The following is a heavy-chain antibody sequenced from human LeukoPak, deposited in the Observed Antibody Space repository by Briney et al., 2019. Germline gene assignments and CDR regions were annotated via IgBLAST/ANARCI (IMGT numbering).Heavy chain of an antibody. Sequence: SETLSLSCTVSDGSVSSSSYYWGWIRQPPGKGLEWIGTINYSGSTYYNPSLKSRVTISVDTSKNQFSLKLSSVTAADTAVYYCAKSRYSGYDSGGSDAFDIWGQGTMVTVSS. V-gene: IGHV4-39*07. J-gene: IGHJ3*02. CDR3: AKSRYSGYDSGGSDAFDI. CDR2: INYSGST. D-gene: IGHD5-12*01. CDR1: DGSVSSSSYY.